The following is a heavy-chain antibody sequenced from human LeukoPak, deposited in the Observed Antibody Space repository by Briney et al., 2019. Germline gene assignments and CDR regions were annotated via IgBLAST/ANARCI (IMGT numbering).Heavy chain of an antibody. CDR3: ARSRIALGVSEPYYFDY. Sequence: PGGSLRLSCAASGFTFSSYWMNWARQAPGKGLEWVASINHNGNVNYYVDSVKGRFTISRDNAKNSLYLQMNSLRAEDTAVYYCARSRIALGVSEPYYFDYWGQGTLVSVSS. D-gene: IGHD1-14*01. V-gene: IGHV3-7*03. CDR2: INHNGNVN. J-gene: IGHJ4*02. CDR1: GFTFSSYW.